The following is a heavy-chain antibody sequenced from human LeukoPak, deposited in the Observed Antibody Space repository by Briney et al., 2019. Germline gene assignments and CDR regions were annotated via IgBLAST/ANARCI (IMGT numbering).Heavy chain of an antibody. V-gene: IGHV4-4*07. CDR2: IYSSGST. CDR1: GGSISSYY. Sequence: SGTLSLTCTVSGGSISSYYWTWIRQPAGRGLEWIGRIYSSGSTNYNPSLKSRVTMSVDTSKNQFSLKLSSVTAADTAVFYCARIASAGHIDYWGQGALVTVSS. CDR3: ARIASAGHIDY. D-gene: IGHD6-13*01. J-gene: IGHJ4*02.